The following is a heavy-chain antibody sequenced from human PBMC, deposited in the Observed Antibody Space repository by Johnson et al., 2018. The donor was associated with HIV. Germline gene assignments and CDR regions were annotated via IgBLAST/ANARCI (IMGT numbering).Heavy chain of an antibody. V-gene: IGHV3-30*03. CDR1: EFTFSSYA. J-gene: IGHJ3*02. CDR3: ARDPAAAALRAFDI. D-gene: IGHD6-13*01. CDR2: FSHVGTKN. Sequence: QVHLVESGGGLAQPGGSLRLSCPAPEFTFSSYALTWVRQAPGKGLAGGPMFSHVGTKNSNEDSVKGRFTVSRDNSKNTLYLQMNSLRAEDTAVYYCARDPAAAALRAFDIWGQGTMVTVSS.